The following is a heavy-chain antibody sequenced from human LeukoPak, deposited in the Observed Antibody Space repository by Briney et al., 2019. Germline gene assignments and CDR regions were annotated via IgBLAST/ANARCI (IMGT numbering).Heavy chain of an antibody. Sequence: GGSLRLSCAASGFTFSSYSMNWVRQAPGKGLEWVSSISSSGTYVYYADSVKGRFTISRDNAKNSLPLQMNSLRADDAAVYYCARASSKQLAGYLPDGFDIWGQGTMVTVSS. D-gene: IGHD3-9*01. CDR2: ISSSGTYV. CDR3: ARASSKQLAGYLPDGFDI. CDR1: GFTFSSYS. J-gene: IGHJ3*02. V-gene: IGHV3-21*01.